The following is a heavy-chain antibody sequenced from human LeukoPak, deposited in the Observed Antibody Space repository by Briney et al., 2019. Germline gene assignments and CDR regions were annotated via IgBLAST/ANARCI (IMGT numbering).Heavy chain of an antibody. Sequence: GGSLRLSCAASGFTFSSYGMHGVRQAPGKGLEWVAVISYDGSNKYYADSVKGRFTISRDNSKNTLYLQMNSLRAEDTAVYYCAKEGDFWSGYWIGNWFDPWGQGTLVTVSS. D-gene: IGHD3-3*01. CDR3: AKEGDFWSGYWIGNWFDP. J-gene: IGHJ5*02. CDR1: GFTFSSYG. V-gene: IGHV3-30*18. CDR2: ISYDGSNK.